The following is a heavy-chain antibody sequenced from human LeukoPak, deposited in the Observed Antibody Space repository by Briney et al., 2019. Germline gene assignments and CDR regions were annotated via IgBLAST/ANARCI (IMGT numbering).Heavy chain of an antibody. J-gene: IGHJ4*02. D-gene: IGHD3-10*01. CDR3: ASELAGIFDY. CDR1: GGSISSGSYY. Sequence: SETLSLTCTVSGGSISSGSYYWSWIRQPAGKGLEWIGRIYTSGSTNYNPSLKSRVTISVDTSKNQFSLKLSSVTAADTAAYYCASELAGIFDYWGQGTLVTVSS. CDR2: IYTSGST. V-gene: IGHV4-61*02.